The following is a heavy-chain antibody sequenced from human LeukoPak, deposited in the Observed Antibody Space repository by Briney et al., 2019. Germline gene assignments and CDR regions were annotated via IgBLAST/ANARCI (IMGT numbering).Heavy chain of an antibody. V-gene: IGHV3-23*01. D-gene: IGHD6-13*01. CDR2: ISGGGGHT. Sequence: PGGSLRLSCAASGFTFSSYSMSWVRQAPGKGLEWVSAISGGGGHTFYADSVKGRVTTCRDNSKNTLYLQMNNLRAEDTAVYYCAKRVAEESSSWYIDMWGQGTMVSVSS. J-gene: IGHJ3*02. CDR1: GFTFSSYS. CDR3: AKRVAEESSSWYIDM.